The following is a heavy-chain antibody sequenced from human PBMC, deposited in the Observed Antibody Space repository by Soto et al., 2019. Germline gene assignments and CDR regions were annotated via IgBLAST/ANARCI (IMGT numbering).Heavy chain of an antibody. J-gene: IGHJ4*02. D-gene: IGHD6-19*01. CDR2: TYYRYNWLH. CDR1: GDSVSSNTAA. V-gene: IGHV6-1*01. CDR3: ARGVAGSGFDL. Sequence: SQTLSLSCAIAGDSVSSNTAAWNWIRSSPSRGLEWLGRTYYRYNWLHDYAVSVKSRITVNPDTSKNHFSLQLNSVTPDDTAVYYCARGVAGSGFDLWGQETRVTVSS.